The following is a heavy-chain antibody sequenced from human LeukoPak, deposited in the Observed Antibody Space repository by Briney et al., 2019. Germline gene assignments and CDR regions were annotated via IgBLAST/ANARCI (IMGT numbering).Heavy chain of an antibody. CDR2: ISSSIITI. D-gene: IGHD6-19*01. CDR1: GFTFSTYS. J-gene: IGHJ3*02. V-gene: IGHV3-48*02. Sequence: GGSLRLSCVASGFTFSTYSMNWVRQAPGKGLEWVSCISSSIITIYYADSVKGRFTISRDNAKNSLYLQMNSLRDEDTAVYYCARLSVVSSGWYFYDAFDIWGQGTMVTVSS. CDR3: ARLSVVSSGWYFYDAFDI.